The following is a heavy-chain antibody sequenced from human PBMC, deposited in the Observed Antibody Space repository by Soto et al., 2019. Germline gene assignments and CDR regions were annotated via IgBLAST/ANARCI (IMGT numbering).Heavy chain of an antibody. CDR1: GFTFSNYG. D-gene: IGHD2-2*01. J-gene: IGHJ4*02. CDR3: AKDAGRLVVKPAALFDS. V-gene: IGHV3-30*18. CDR2: ISYDGSNK. Sequence: GGSLRLSCAASGFTFSNYGMHWVRQASGKGLEWVAVISYDGSNKNHADSVKGRFTISRDNSKNTLYLQMNSLRTEDTAVYYCAKDAGRLVVKPAALFDSWGQGALVTVSS.